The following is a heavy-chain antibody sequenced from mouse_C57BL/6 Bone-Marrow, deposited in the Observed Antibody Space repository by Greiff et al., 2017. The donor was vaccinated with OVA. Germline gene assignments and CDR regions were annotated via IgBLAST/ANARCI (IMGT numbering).Heavy chain of an antibody. Sequence: QVKLQQSGPELVKPGASVKISCKASGYAFSSSWMNWVKQRPGKGLEWIGRIYPGDGDTNYNGKFKGKATLTADKSSSTAYMQLSSLTSEDSAVYFCARGTRDYAMDYWGQGTSVTVSS. V-gene: IGHV1-82*01. CDR1: GYAFSSSW. J-gene: IGHJ4*01. CDR3: ARGTRDYAMDY. CDR2: IYPGDGDT.